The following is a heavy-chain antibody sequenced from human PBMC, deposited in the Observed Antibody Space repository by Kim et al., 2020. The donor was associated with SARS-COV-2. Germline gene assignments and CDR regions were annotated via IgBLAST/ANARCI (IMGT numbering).Heavy chain of an antibody. D-gene: IGHD4-4*01. J-gene: IGHJ4*02. Sequence: GGSLRLSCAASGFTFSSYGMHWVRQAPGKGLEWVAVISYDGSNKYYADSVKGRFTISRDNSKNTLYLQMNTLRAEDTAVYYCAKAYDYSNYWHFDYWGQGTLVTVSS. V-gene: IGHV3-30*18. CDR3: AKAYDYSNYWHFDY. CDR1: GFTFSSYG. CDR2: ISYDGSNK.